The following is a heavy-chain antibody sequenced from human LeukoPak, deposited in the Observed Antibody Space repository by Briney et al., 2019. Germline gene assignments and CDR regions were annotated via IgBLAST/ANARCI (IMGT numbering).Heavy chain of an antibody. CDR3: ARARPGYSYAMNWFDP. Sequence: ASVKVSCKASGYTFTSYGISWVRQAPGQGLEWMGCISAYNGNTNYAQKLRGRVTMTTDTSTSTAYMELRSLRSDDTAVYYCARARPGYSYAMNWFDPWGQGTLVTVSS. J-gene: IGHJ5*02. D-gene: IGHD5-18*01. CDR1: GYTFTSYG. V-gene: IGHV1-18*01. CDR2: ISAYNGNT.